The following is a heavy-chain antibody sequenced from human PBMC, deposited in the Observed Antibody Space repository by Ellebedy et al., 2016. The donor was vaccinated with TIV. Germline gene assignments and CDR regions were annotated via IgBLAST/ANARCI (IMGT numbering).Heavy chain of an antibody. Sequence: SETLSLTXAVYGGSFSDYFWSWIRQPPGKGLEWIGEINHSGSTNYNPSLKSRVTISVDTSKNQFSLKLSSVTAADTAVYYCASLRYGGYVPYYYYYYGMDVWGQGTTVTVSS. CDR2: INHSGST. J-gene: IGHJ6*02. CDR3: ASLRYGGYVPYYYYYYGMDV. V-gene: IGHV4-34*01. D-gene: IGHD5-12*01. CDR1: GGSFSDYF.